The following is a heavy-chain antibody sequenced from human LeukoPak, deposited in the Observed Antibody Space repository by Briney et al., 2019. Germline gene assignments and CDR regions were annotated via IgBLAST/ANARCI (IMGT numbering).Heavy chain of an antibody. CDR3: ARGLSVITFGGALYYFDY. D-gene: IGHD3-16*01. J-gene: IGHJ4*02. Sequence: SETLSLTCTVSGGSISSYYWRWIRQPAGKGLEWIGRIYTSGSTNYNPSLKSRVTMSVDTSKNQFSLKLSSVTAADTAVYYCARGLSVITFGGALYYFDYWGQGTLVTVSS. CDR1: GGSISSYY. CDR2: IYTSGST. V-gene: IGHV4-4*07.